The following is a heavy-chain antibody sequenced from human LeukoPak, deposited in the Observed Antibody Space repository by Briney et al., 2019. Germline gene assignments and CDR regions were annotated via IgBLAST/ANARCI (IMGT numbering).Heavy chain of an antibody. V-gene: IGHV3-30*18. J-gene: IGHJ4*02. Sequence: SGGSLRLSCAASGFTFSSYGMHWVRQAPGEGLEWVAVISYDGSNKYYADSVKGRFTISRDNSKNTLYLQMNSLRAEDTAVYYCAKEGEPYNWNYDGDLTDYWGQGTLVTVSS. CDR2: ISYDGSNK. D-gene: IGHD1-7*01. CDR3: AKEGEPYNWNYDGDLTDY. CDR1: GFTFSSYG.